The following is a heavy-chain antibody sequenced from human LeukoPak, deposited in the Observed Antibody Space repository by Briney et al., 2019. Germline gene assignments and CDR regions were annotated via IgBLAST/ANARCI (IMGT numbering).Heavy chain of an antibody. CDR2: ICSGGNT. D-gene: IGHD2-15*01. CDR1: GFTVSSNC. V-gene: IGHV3-53*01. CDR3: ARRYCSGGTCYFFDY. Sequence: GGSLRLSCAASGFTVSSNCMSWVRQAPGKRLEWVSLICSGGNTYYADSVKGRSTISRDDSKNTLYLQMNSRRAEDTAVYYCARRYCSGGTCYFFDYWGQGTLVTVSS. J-gene: IGHJ4*02.